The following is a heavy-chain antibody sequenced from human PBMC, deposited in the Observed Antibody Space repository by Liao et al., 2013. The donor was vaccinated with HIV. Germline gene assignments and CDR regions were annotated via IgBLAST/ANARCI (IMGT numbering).Heavy chain of an antibody. D-gene: IGHD3-3*02. J-gene: IGHJ4*02. Sequence: QVQLQESGPGVVKPSQILSLTCSVSGGSMSSYYWNWIRQPAGKGLEWVGRVSHSGSTNYNPSLKSRVTLSVDTSKNQFSLKVSSVTAADTAVYYCATDIFGVVPFDYWGQGTLVTVSS. CDR3: ATDIFGVVPFDY. CDR2: VSHSGST. CDR1: GGSMSSYY. V-gene: IGHV4-4*07.